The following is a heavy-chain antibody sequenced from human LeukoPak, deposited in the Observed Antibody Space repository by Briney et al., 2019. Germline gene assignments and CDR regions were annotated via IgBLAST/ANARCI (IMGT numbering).Heavy chain of an antibody. Sequence: GASVKVSCKASGYTLTSYHMHWVRQAPGQGLEWMGIIHPSGGSTSYAQKFQGRVTVTRDTSTSTVYMELSSLRSEDTAVYYCARDYRYCSSTTCPPLYWFDPWGQGTLVTVSS. CDR3: ARDYRYCSSTTCPPLYWFDP. V-gene: IGHV1-46*01. D-gene: IGHD2-2*01. CDR1: GYTLTSYH. J-gene: IGHJ5*02. CDR2: IHPSGGST.